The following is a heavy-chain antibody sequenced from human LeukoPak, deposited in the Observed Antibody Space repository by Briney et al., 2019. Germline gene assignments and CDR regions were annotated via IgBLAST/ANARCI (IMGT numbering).Heavy chain of an antibody. CDR1: GFTFDDYA. Sequence: GGSLRLSCAASGFTFDDYAMHWVRQAPGKGLEWVSGISWNSGSIGYADSVKGRFTISRDNAKNSLYLQMNSLRAEDTALYYCAKDSAPLLRYFDWLFDYWGQGTLVTVSS. CDR2: ISWNSGSI. CDR3: AKDSAPLLRYFDWLFDY. D-gene: IGHD3-9*01. V-gene: IGHV3-9*01. J-gene: IGHJ4*02.